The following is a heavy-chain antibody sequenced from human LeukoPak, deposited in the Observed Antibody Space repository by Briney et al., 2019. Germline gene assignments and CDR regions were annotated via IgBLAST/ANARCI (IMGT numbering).Heavy chain of an antibody. D-gene: IGHD6-13*01. CDR1: GGSLSNYF. V-gene: IGHV4-59*01. Sequence: PSETLSLTCTVSGGSLSNYFWSWVRQFPGKGLEWIGYIYYSGSTNYNDSLKSRVTISVDTSKNQFSLKLSSVTAADTALYYCARSYTGSWRSPFDSWGQGILVTVSS. CDR2: IYYSGST. J-gene: IGHJ4*02. CDR3: ARSYTGSWRSPFDS.